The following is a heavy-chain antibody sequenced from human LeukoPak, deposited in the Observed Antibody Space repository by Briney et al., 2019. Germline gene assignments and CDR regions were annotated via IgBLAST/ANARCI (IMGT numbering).Heavy chain of an antibody. V-gene: IGHV1-2*02. D-gene: IGHD2-2*01. CDR3: ARVREGYCSSTSCYDAFDI. CDR1: GYTFTGYY. J-gene: IGHJ3*02. CDR2: INPNSGGT. Sequence: ASVKVSCKASGYTFTGYYVHWVRQAPGQGLEWMGWINPNSGGTNYAQKFQGRVTMTRDTSISTAYMELSRLRSDDTAVYYCARVREGYCSSTSCYDAFDIWGQGTMVTVSS.